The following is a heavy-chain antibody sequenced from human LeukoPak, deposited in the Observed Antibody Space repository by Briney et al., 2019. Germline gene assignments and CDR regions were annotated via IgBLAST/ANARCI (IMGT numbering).Heavy chain of an antibody. CDR3: ARDVESYGSGSYFPYYFDY. V-gene: IGHV3-48*03. D-gene: IGHD3-10*01. J-gene: IGHJ4*02. Sequence: PGGSLRLSCAASGFTFSSYEMNWVRQAPGKGLEWVSYIRSSGSTTYYADSVKGRFTISRDNAKNSLYLQMNSLRAEDTAVYYCARDVESYGSGSYFPYYFDYWGQGTLVTVSS. CDR1: GFTFSSYE. CDR2: IRSSGSTT.